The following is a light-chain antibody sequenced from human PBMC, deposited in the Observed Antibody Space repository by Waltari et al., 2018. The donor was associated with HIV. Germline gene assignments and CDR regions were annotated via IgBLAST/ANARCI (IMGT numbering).Light chain of an antibody. Sequence: QSVLTQPPSVSAAPGQKVTISCSGSSSNIGHNYVSWYQQLPGTAPKLLIYDNNKRPAGIPDRVSGSKSGTSATLGITGLQTGDEADYYCGTWDSSLSAVFGGGTKLTVL. CDR1: SSNIGHNY. CDR2: DNN. CDR3: GTWDSSLSAV. J-gene: IGLJ3*02. V-gene: IGLV1-51*01.